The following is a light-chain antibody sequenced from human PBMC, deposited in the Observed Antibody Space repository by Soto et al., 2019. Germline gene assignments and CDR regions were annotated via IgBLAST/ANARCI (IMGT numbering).Light chain of an antibody. CDR1: QSLLGINGYNY. Sequence: DIVMTQSPVSLPVTPGEPASISCRSSQSLLGINGYNYLDWYLQKPGQSPQLLIYLGSIRASGVPDRFSGGGSGTDFTLKISRVEAEDVGLYYCMQALQAPLTFGQGTKVDIK. CDR3: MQALQAPLT. J-gene: IGKJ1*01. CDR2: LGS. V-gene: IGKV2-28*01.